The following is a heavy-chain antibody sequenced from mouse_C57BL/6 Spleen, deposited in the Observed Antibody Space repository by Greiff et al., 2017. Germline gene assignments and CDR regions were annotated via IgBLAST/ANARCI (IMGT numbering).Heavy chain of an antibody. D-gene: IGHD1-1*01. Sequence: EVQLQQSGPELVKPGASVKIPCKASGYTFTDYNMDWVKQSHGKSLEWIGDINPNNGGTIYNQKFKGKATLTVDKSSSTAYMELRSLTSEDTAVYYLARGGVGSRFAYWGQGTLVTVSA. CDR3: ARGGVGSRFAY. J-gene: IGHJ3*01. CDR1: GYTFTDYN. V-gene: IGHV1-18*01. CDR2: INPNNGGT.